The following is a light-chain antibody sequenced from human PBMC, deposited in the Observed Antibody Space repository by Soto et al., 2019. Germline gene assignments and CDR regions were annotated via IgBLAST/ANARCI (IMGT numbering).Light chain of an antibody. CDR2: DVS. Sequence: QSALTQPRSASGSPGQSITISCTGTSSDVGGYNYVSWYQQHPTKAPKLIIFDVSKRPSGVPNRFSGSKSGNTASLTISGLRAEHEADYYCCSYVGRNTYVFGTGTKVTVL. J-gene: IGLJ1*01. CDR3: CSYVGRNTYV. V-gene: IGLV2-11*01. CDR1: SSDVGGYNY.